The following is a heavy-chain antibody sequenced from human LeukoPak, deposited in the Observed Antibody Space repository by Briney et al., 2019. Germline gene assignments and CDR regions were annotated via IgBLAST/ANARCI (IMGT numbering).Heavy chain of an antibody. J-gene: IGHJ4*02. CDR3: ASHIFSSGL. Sequence: GSLRLSCAASGFTFSSYAMSWVRQAPGKGLEWIGSIYYSGSTYYNPSLKSRVTISVDTSKNQFSLKLSSVTAADTAVYYCASHIFSSGLWGQGTLVTVSS. CDR1: GFTFSSYA. V-gene: IGHV4-39*01. CDR2: IYYSGST. D-gene: IGHD5-12*01.